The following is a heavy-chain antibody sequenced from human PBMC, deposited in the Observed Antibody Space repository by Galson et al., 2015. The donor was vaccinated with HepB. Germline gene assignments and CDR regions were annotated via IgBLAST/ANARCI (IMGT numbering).Heavy chain of an antibody. Sequence: SVKVSCKASGYTFTSYYMYWVRQAPGRGLEWVGIINPSGGSTSYPQKFQGRVTMTRDTSTSTVYMELSSLRSEDTAVYYCARAGLPPYYYYGMDVWGQGTTVTVSS. D-gene: IGHD4-11*01. J-gene: IGHJ6*02. CDR2: INPSGGST. V-gene: IGHV1-46*01. CDR1: GYTFTSYY. CDR3: ARAGLPPYYYYGMDV.